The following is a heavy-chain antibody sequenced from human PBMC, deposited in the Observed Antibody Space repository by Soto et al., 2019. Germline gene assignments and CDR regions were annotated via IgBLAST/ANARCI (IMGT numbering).Heavy chain of an antibody. CDR3: ASHAGADYTFDY. Sequence: SETLSLTCAVSGGSITSSSYYWGWIRQAPGRGLEWIGTIYYRGYTYYNPSLESRVTISADTSKNQLSLNLRSVTAADTAVYYCASHAGADYTFDYWGQGIMVTV. CDR2: IYYRGYT. CDR1: GGSITSSSYY. J-gene: IGHJ4*02. V-gene: IGHV4-39*01. D-gene: IGHD4-4*01.